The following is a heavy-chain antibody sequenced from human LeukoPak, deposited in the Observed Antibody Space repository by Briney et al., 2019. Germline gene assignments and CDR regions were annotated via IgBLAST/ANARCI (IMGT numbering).Heavy chain of an antibody. CDR2: IYPGDSDT. D-gene: IGHD6-6*01. CDR1: GYSFTSYW. CDR3: ARRISDSSSFGFLDY. Sequence: AGESLKISCKGSGYSFTSYWIGWVRQMPGKGLEGMGIIYPGDSDTRYSPSFQGQVTISADKSTSTAYLQWSSLKASDTAMYYCARRISDSSSFGFLDYWGQGTLVTVSS. J-gene: IGHJ4*02. V-gene: IGHV5-51*01.